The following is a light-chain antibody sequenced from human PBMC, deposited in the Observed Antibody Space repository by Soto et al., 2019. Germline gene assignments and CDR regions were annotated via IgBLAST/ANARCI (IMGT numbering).Light chain of an antibody. Sequence: EIVLTQSPGTLSLSPGERATLSCRASQSVGSDYLAWYQQKRGQAPRLLMYGASSMATGIPYRFSGSGSGTDFTLTISRLEPEDSAVYYCQQYGNLMYTFGQGTKLEIK. CDR1: QSVGSDY. CDR2: GAS. J-gene: IGKJ2*01. CDR3: QQYGNLMYT. V-gene: IGKV3-20*01.